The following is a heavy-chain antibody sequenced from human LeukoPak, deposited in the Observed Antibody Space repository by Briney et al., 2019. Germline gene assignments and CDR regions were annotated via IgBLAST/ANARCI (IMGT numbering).Heavy chain of an antibody. J-gene: IGHJ4*02. CDR3: ASASSHRIAAGGDY. V-gene: IGHV3-74*01. CDR2: INSDGRRR. CDR1: GFTFMNYW. Sequence: GGSLRLSCAASGFTFMNYWMHWVRQAPGKGLVWVSRINSDGRRRNYADSVKGRFTISRDNAKNTLCLQMNSLRAEDTAVYYCASASSHRIAAGGDYWGQGTLVTVSS. D-gene: IGHD6-13*01.